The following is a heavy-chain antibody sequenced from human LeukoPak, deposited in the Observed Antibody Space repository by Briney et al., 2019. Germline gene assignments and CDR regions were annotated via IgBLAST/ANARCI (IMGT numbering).Heavy chain of an antibody. Sequence: GGSLRLSCAASGFTFSSYSMNWVRQAPGKGLEWVSSISSSSSYIYYADSVKGRFTISRDNAKNSLYLQMNSLRAEDTAVYYCARDPTKSHLTAMVPFDYWGQGTLVTVSS. J-gene: IGHJ4*02. CDR1: GFTFSSYS. V-gene: IGHV3-21*01. CDR3: ARDPTKSHLTAMVPFDY. D-gene: IGHD5-18*01. CDR2: ISSSSSYI.